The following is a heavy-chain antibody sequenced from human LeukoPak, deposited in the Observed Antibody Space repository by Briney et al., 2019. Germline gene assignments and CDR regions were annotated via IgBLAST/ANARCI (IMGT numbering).Heavy chain of an antibody. V-gene: IGHV1-2*02. Sequence: ASVKVSCKASGYTFTGYYMHWVRQAPGQGLEWMGWINPNSGGTNYAQKFQGRVTMTRDTSISTAYMELSRLRSGDTAVYYCARDPSVVVVPATWEDYWGQGTLVTVSS. CDR2: INPNSGGT. CDR3: ARDPSVVVVPATWEDY. D-gene: IGHD2-2*01. CDR1: GYTFTGYY. J-gene: IGHJ4*02.